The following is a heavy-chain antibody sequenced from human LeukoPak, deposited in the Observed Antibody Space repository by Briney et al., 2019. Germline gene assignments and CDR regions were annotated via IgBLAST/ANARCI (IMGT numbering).Heavy chain of an antibody. CDR2: INPSGGST. V-gene: IGHV1-46*01. D-gene: IGHD3-22*01. CDR3: ARDLRDFIKTDSSPWSGMDV. CDR1: GYIFTSYY. Sequence: GASVKVSCKASGYIFTSYYMHWVRQAPGQGLEWMGIINPSGGSTSYAQKFQGRVTMTRDTSTSTVYMELSSLRSEDTAVYYCARDLRDFIKTDSSPWSGMDVWGQGTTVTVSS. J-gene: IGHJ6*02.